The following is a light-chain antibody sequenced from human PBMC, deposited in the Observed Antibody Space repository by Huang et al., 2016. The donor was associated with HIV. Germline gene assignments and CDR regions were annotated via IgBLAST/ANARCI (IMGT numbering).Light chain of an antibody. Sequence: IQLTQSPSSLSASVGDRVTITCRASQGLSSYLAWYQQKPGKAPKLLIYAASTLQSGVPSRFSGIGAGTDFTLTISSLQPEDFATYYCQQLNSYPEGFTFGPGTKVDIK. CDR1: QGLSSY. CDR2: AAS. V-gene: IGKV1-9*01. CDR3: QQLNSYPEGFT. J-gene: IGKJ3*01.